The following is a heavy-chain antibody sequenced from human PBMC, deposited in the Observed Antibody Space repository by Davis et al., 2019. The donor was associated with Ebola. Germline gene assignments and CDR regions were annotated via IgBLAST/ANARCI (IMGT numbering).Heavy chain of an antibody. Sequence: HSQTLSLTCVISGDSVSSAGWNWIRQSPSRGLEWLGRTYYTSKWHNDYGESVKSRITINPDTSKNQFSLQLNSVTPEDTALYYCARGWLRTGMDVWGEGTTVTV. CDR2: TYYTSKWHN. V-gene: IGHV6-1*01. D-gene: IGHD5-18*01. J-gene: IGHJ6*03. CDR3: ARGWLRTGMDV. CDR1: GDSVSSAG.